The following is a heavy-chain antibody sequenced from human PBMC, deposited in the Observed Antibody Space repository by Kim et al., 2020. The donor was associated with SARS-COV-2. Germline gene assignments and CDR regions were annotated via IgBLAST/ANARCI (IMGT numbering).Heavy chain of an antibody. V-gene: IGHV3-23*01. CDR3: AKDPIAVAGTDSAFDY. Sequence: GGSLRLSCAASGFTFSSYAMSWVRQAPGKGLEWVSAISGSGGSTYYADSVKGRFTISRDNSKNTLYLQMNSLRAEDTAVYYCAKDPIAVAGTDSAFDYWGQGTLVTVSS. CDR1: GFTFSSYA. J-gene: IGHJ4*02. D-gene: IGHD6-19*01. CDR2: ISGSGGST.